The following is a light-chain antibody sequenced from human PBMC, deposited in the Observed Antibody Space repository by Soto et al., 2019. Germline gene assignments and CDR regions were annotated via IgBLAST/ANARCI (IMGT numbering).Light chain of an antibody. CDR2: NND. CDR1: SSNIGTNS. CDR3: AAWDDSRYGPV. J-gene: IGLJ2*01. Sequence: QSVLTQPPLASGTPGQRVNISCSGGSSNIGTNSVSWYQHLPGTAPKLIIYNNDRRPSGVPDRFSGSKSDTSASLAISGLQSEDETDYYCAAWDDSRYGPVFGGGTKLTVL. V-gene: IGLV1-44*01.